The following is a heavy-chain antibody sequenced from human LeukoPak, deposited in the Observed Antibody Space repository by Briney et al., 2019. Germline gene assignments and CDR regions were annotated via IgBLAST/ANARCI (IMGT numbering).Heavy chain of an antibody. CDR2: ISAHNGNI. D-gene: IGHD3-3*01. J-gene: IGHJ3*01. CDR3: VRDTSYDFWSDPTELFDV. Sequence: ASVKVSCKASGYSFTNYGITWVRQAPGQGLEWMGWISAHNGNINYAQKIQGRVTMTTDISTSAVYMELRSVSSHDTAVYYCVRDTSYDFWSDPTELFDVWGQGTRVTVS. CDR1: GYSFTNYG. V-gene: IGHV1-18*01.